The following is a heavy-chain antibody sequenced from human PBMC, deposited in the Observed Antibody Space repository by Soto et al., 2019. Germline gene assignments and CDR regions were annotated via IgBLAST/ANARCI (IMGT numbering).Heavy chain of an antibody. J-gene: IGHJ4*02. D-gene: IGHD3-22*01. CDR2: IFSGGNT. CDR1: GFTVSSNY. Sequence: EVQLVESGGGLVQPGGSLRLSCAASGFTVSSNYMSWVRQAPGKGLEWVSVIFSGGNTYYADSVKGRFTISRDNSKNTLYLQMNSVRAEDTAVYYGARDVRDSSGYPEYYFDYWGQGTLFTVPS. CDR3: ARDVRDSSGYPEYYFDY. V-gene: IGHV3-66*01.